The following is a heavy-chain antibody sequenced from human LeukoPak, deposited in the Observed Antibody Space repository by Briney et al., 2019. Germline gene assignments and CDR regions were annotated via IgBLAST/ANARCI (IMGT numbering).Heavy chain of an antibody. CDR3: VKNFWSDKYSYYYMDV. D-gene: IGHD3-3*01. Sequence: GGSLRLSCAASGFAFSSYVMSWVRQAPGKGLEWVSALSGSASSTYYADSVRGRFTISRDNSKNTLYLQMNSLRAEDTAVYYCVKNFWSDKYSYYYMDVWGKGTTVTVSS. V-gene: IGHV3-23*01. J-gene: IGHJ6*03. CDR1: GFAFSSYV. CDR2: LSGSASST.